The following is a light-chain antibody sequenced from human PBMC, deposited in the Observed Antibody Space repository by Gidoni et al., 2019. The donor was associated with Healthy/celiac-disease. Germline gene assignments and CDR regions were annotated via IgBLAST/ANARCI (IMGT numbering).Light chain of an antibody. CDR2: GAS. Sequence: EIVLTQSPGTLSLSPGERAPLTCRASQSVSSSYLAWYQQKPGQAPMLRIYGASSRATGIPDRFSGSGSGTDVTLTISRLEPEDFAVYYCQQYGSSPRTFGQGTKVEIK. CDR1: QSVSSSY. J-gene: IGKJ1*01. V-gene: IGKV3-20*01. CDR3: QQYGSSPRT.